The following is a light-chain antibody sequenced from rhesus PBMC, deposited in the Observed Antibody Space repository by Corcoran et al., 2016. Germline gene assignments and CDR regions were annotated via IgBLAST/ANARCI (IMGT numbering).Light chain of an antibody. CDR2: YAS. CDR1: QGISNY. CDR3: QQHNSYPPP. J-gene: IGKJ1*01. V-gene: IGKV1S14*01. Sequence: DIQMTQSPSSLSASVGDTVTITCRASQGISNYLAWYQQKPGKAPKPLIYYASNLESGVPSRFSGSGSGTDFTLTISSMQPEDFAIYYGQQHNSYPPPFGQRTQVEIK.